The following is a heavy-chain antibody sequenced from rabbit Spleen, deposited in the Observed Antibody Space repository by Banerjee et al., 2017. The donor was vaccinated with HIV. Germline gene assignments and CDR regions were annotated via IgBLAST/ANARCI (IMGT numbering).Heavy chain of an antibody. CDR2: INTKSSET. J-gene: IGHJ4*01. Sequence: LEESGGDLVKPEGSLTLTCTASGFSLNYNYVICWVRQAPGKGLEWIACINTKSSETVYATWSKGRFTISRTSSTTVTLQMTSLTAADTATYFCAKDLTDVIGWNFGLWGPGTLVPS. V-gene: IGHV1S45*01. D-gene: IGHD1-1*01. CDR1: GFSLNYNYV. CDR3: AKDLTDVIGWNFGL.